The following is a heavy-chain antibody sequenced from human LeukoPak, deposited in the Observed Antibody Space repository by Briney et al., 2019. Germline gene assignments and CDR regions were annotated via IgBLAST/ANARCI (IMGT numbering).Heavy chain of an antibody. J-gene: IGHJ4*02. CDR1: GGSISFYY. D-gene: IGHD3-10*01. CDR2: IYYSGST. V-gene: IGHV4-59*01. Sequence: SETLSLTCTVSGGSISFYYWSWIRQPPGKGLEWIGYIYYSGSTNYNPSLKSRVTISVDTSKNQFSLKLSSVTAADTAVYYCARLYGSGSYYYFDYWGQGTLVTVSS. CDR3: ARLYGSGSYYYFDY.